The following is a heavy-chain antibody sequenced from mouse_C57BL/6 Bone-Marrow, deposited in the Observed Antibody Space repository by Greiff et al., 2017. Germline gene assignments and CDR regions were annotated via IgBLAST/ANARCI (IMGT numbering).Heavy chain of an antibody. D-gene: IGHD1-1*01. Sequence: EVQLVESGGGLVQPKGSLKLSCAASGFTFNTYAMHWVRQAPGKGLEWVARIRSKSSNYATYYADSVKDRFTISRDDSQSMLYLQMNNLKTEDTAMYYCVREGDYYGSWYYFDYWGQGTTLTVSS. CDR2: IRSKSSNYAT. V-gene: IGHV10-3*01. CDR3: VREGDYYGSWYYFDY. CDR1: GFTFNTYA. J-gene: IGHJ2*01.